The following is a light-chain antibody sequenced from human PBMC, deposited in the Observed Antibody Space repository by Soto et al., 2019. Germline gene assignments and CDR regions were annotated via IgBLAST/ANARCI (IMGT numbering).Light chain of an antibody. Sequence: LVLTQSPGTLSLSPGERATLSCRASQSVGNKYLAWYQQKPGQAPRLLIFGSSDRATGIPDRFSGSGSGTDFTLTISRLEPEDFAVYYCHQYGSSPPYTFGQGTKLEIK. CDR1: QSVGNKY. CDR3: HQYGSSPPYT. J-gene: IGKJ2*01. CDR2: GSS. V-gene: IGKV3-20*01.